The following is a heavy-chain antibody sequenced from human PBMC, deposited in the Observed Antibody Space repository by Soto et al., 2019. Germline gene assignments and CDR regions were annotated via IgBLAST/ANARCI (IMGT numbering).Heavy chain of an antibody. CDR3: ARSRTYNWNDPFDY. CDR1: GYTFTSYA. CDR2: INAGNGNT. V-gene: IGHV1-3*01. J-gene: IGHJ4*02. D-gene: IGHD1-20*01. Sequence: ASVKVSCKASGYTFTSYAMHWVRQAPGQRLEWMGWINAGNGNTKYSQKFQGRVTITRDTSASTAYMELSSLRSEDTAVYYCARSRTYNWNDPFDYWGQGTLVTVSS.